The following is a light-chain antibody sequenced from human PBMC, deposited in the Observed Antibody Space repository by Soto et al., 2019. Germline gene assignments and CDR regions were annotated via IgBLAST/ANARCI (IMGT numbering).Light chain of an antibody. CDR1: QSISMW. Sequence: DIQMTQSPSTLSASVGDRVTITCRASQSISMWLAWLQQKPGKGPKLLIYDASTLESGVPSRFSGRGSGTDFTLTITALQSEDSATYYCHQNFNYPRTFGQGTKVDIK. CDR3: HQNFNYPRT. CDR2: DAS. V-gene: IGKV1-5*01. J-gene: IGKJ1*01.